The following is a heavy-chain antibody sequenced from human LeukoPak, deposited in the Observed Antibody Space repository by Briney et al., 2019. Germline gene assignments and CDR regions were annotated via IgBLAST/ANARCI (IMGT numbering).Heavy chain of an antibody. J-gene: IGHJ4*02. CDR3: TRVARELAN. CDR2: ISSSSSDR. CDR1: GFSFSNYD. D-gene: IGHD1-26*01. V-gene: IGHV3-11*05. Sequence: GGSLRLSCAASGFSFSNYDMHWVRQAPGKGLEWLSYISSSSSDRNYADSARGRFTISRDNAKNSLYLQMNSLRGEDTAVYYCTRVARELANWGQGTLVTVSS.